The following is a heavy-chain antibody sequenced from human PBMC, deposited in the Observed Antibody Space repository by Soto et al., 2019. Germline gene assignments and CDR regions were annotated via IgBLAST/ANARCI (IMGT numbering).Heavy chain of an antibody. CDR3: ARYGYSSSWYFYVMDV. Sequence: SGPTLVNPTETLTLTCTVSWFSLSNARMGVSWIRQPPGKALEWLAHIFSNDEKSYSTSLKSRLTISKDISKSQVVLTMTNMDPVDTATYYCARYGYSSSWYFYVMDVWGQGTTVTVSS. CDR1: WFSLSNARMG. V-gene: IGHV2-26*01. J-gene: IGHJ6*02. CDR2: IFSNDEK. D-gene: IGHD6-13*01.